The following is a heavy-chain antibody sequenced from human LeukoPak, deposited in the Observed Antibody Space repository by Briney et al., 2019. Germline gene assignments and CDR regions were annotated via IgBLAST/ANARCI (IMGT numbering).Heavy chain of an antibody. CDR1: GFTFSSSA. J-gene: IGHJ4*02. D-gene: IGHD3-10*01. V-gene: IGHV3-23*01. CDR2: ISGSGGST. CDR3: ARDLGELGFDY. Sequence: PGGSLRLSCAASGFTFSSSAMSWVRQAPGKGLEWVSVISGSGGSTYYADSVKGRFTISRDNSKNTLYLQMNSLRAEDTAVYYCARDLGELGFDYWGQGTLVTVSS.